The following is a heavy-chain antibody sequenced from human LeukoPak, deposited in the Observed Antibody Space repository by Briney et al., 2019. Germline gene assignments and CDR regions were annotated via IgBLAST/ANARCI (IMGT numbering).Heavy chain of an antibody. CDR2: FDPEDGET. CDR3: ATTIKDYYGSGSFFDY. CDR1: GYTLTELS. V-gene: IGHV1-24*01. Sequence: GASVKVSCKVSGYTLTELSMHWVRQAPGKGLEWMGGFDPEDGETIYAQKFQGRVTMTGDTSTDTAYMELSSLRSEDTAVYYCATTIKDYYGSGSFFDYWGQGTLVTVSS. J-gene: IGHJ4*02. D-gene: IGHD3-10*01.